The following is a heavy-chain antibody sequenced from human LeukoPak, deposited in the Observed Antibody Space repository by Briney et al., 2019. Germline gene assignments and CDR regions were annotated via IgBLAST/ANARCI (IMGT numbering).Heavy chain of an antibody. V-gene: IGHV4-39*07. Sequence: SSETLSLTCTVSGGSISSSSYYWGWIRQPPGKGLEWIGSIYYSGSTYYNPSLKSRVTISVDTSKNQFSLKLSSVTAADTAVYYCASYLPVGATKGLDYWGQGTLVTVSS. CDR3: ASYLPVGATKGLDY. CDR2: IYYSGST. J-gene: IGHJ4*02. D-gene: IGHD1-26*01. CDR1: GGSISSSSYY.